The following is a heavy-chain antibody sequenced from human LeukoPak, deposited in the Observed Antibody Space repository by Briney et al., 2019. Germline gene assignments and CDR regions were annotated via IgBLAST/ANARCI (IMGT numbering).Heavy chain of an antibody. CDR1: VYTFTSYY. V-gene: IGHV1-18*04. CDR2: VSAYNGKT. CDR3: ARGDTFLPTHYFDP. Sequence: ASVKVSCKASVYTFTSYYVHWVRQAPGQGLEWMGWVSAYNGKTNYAQSLQDRVTMTTDTSTSTVYMELRSLRSDDTALYYCARGDTFLPTHYFDPWGQGTLVTVSS. J-gene: IGHJ5*02. D-gene: IGHD2/OR15-2a*01.